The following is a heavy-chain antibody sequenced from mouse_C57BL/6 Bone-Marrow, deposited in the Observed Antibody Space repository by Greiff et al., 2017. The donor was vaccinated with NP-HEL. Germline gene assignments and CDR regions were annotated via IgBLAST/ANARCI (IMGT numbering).Heavy chain of an antibody. CDR1: GFTFSSYA. CDR3: ARGGNYYGSGAY. V-gene: IGHV5-4*01. Sequence: EVQVVESGGGLVKPGGSLKLSCAASGFTFSSYAMSWVRQTPEKRLEWVATISDGGSYTYYPDNVKGRFTISRDNAKNNLYLQMSHLKSEDTAMYYGARGGNYYGSGAYWGQGTLVTVSA. CDR2: ISDGGSYT. D-gene: IGHD1-1*01. J-gene: IGHJ3*01.